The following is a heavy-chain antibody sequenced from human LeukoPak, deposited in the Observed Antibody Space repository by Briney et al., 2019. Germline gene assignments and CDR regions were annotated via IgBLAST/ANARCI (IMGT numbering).Heavy chain of an antibody. CDR3: ATTGVQQQLVWGNWFDP. J-gene: IGHJ5*02. CDR2: MHHSGRT. D-gene: IGHD6-13*01. V-gene: IGHV4-34*01. CDR1: NGSFSDYY. Sequence: SETLSLTCAVYNGSFSDYYWSWVRQSPEKGLEWIAEMHHSGRTNYNPSLQSRVTISIDTSKNQFSLKLNSVTAADTAVYYCATTGVQQQLVWGNWFDPWGQGTLVTVSS.